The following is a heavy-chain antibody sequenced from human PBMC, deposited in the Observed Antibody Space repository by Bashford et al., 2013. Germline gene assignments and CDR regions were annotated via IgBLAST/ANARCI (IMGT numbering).Heavy chain of an antibody. CDR2: TYYRSKWYN. J-gene: IGHJ6*02. Sequence: LLYSSETLSLTCTVSGGSINSGGYFWNWIRQSPSRGLEWLGRTYYRSKWYNDYAVSVKSRITINPDTSKNQFSLQLNSVTPEDTAVYYCASGYYYYYGMDVWGQGTTVTVSS. CDR3: ASGYYYYYGMDV. CDR1: GGSINSGG. V-gene: IGHV6-1*01.